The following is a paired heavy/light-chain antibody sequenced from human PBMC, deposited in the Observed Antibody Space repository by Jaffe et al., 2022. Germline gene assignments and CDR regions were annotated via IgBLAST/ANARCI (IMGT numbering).Light chain of an antibody. CDR1: QSISNY. CDR2: AAS. CDR3: QQSYSTPLFT. V-gene: IGKV1-39*01. Sequence: DIQMTQSPSSLSASVGDRVTITCRASQSISNYLNWYQQKLGKAPKLLIYAASTLQSGVPSRFSGSGSGTDFTLTISSLQPEDFATYYCQQSYSTPLFTFGPGTTVDIK. J-gene: IGKJ3*01.
Heavy chain of an antibody. Sequence: QVQLVQSGSELKKPGASVKVSCKASGYTFSTHAMNWVRQAPGQGLEWMGWINTNTGNPTYAQDFTGRFVFSLDTSVSTAYLQISSLKAEDNAVYYCARGAVRYCSGDSCYSYDYYYHYMDVWGKGTTVTVSS. D-gene: IGHD2-15*01. CDR3: ARGAVRYCSGDSCYSYDYYYHYMDV. J-gene: IGHJ6*03. CDR2: INTNTGNP. V-gene: IGHV7-4-1*02. CDR1: GYTFSTHA.